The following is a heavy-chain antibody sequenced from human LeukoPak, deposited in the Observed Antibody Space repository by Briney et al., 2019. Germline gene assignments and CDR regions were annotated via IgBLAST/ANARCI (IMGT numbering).Heavy chain of an antibody. CDR1: GFTFSSYA. CDR3: ARDGTVLLWFGESDYYYMDV. Sequence: PGGSLRLSCAASGFTFSSYAMSWVRQAPGKGLEWVSAISGSGGSTYYADSVKGRFTISRDNSKNTLYLQMNSLRAEDTAVYYCARDGTVLLWFGESDYYYMDVWGKGTTVTVSS. CDR2: ISGSGGST. V-gene: IGHV3-23*01. D-gene: IGHD3-10*01. J-gene: IGHJ6*03.